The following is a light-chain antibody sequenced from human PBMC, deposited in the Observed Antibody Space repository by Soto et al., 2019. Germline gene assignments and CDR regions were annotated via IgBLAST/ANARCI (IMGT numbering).Light chain of an antibody. CDR2: WAS. Sequence: DIVMTQSPDSLAVSLGERATINCKSSQSVLYSSNNKNYLAWYQQKPGQPPKLLIYWASTRESGVPDRFSGSGSGTDFTLTISSLQAEDVALYYCQQYYSPPLTFGGGTKWIS. V-gene: IGKV4-1*01. J-gene: IGKJ4*01. CDR1: QSVLYSSNNKNY. CDR3: QQYYSPPLT.